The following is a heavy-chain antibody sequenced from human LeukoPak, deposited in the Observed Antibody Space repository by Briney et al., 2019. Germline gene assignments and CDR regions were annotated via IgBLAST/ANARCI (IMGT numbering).Heavy chain of an antibody. CDR1: GYSFTSYW. D-gene: IGHD3-22*01. V-gene: IGHV5-51*01. CDR2: IYPGDSDT. Sequence: GESLKISCKGSGYSFTSYWIGWVRQMPGKGLEWMGIIYPGDSDTRYSPSFQGQVTISADKSISNAYLQWSSLKASDTAMYYCARIYVSSGYPTQLDYWGQGTLVTVSS. J-gene: IGHJ4*02. CDR3: ARIYVSSGYPTQLDY.